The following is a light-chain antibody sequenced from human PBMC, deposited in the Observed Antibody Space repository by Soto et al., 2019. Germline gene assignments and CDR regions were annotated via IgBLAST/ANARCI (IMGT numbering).Light chain of an antibody. CDR3: SSYTSTTTVI. V-gene: IGLV2-14*03. CDR2: DVT. CDR1: NSDVGAYDY. J-gene: IGLJ2*01. Sequence: QSALTQPASVSGSPGQSITISCTGTNSDVGAYDYVAWYQRHPGKVPKLLISDVTNRPSGVSNRFSGSKSGNTASLTISGLQAEDEADYYCSSYTSTTTVIFGGGTKLTVL.